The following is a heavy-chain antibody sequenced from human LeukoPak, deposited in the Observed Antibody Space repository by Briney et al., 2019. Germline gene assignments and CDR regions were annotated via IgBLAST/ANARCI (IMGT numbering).Heavy chain of an antibody. D-gene: IGHD2-2*02. J-gene: IGHJ4*02. CDR2: IIPIFGTA. CDR3: ARDGPCSSTSCYSIDY. CDR1: GYTLTELS. V-gene: IGHV1-69*13. Sequence: GASVKVSCKVSGYTLTELSMHWVRQAPGQGLEWMGGIIPIFGTANYAQKFQGRVTITADESTSTAYMELSSLRSEDTAVYYCARDGPCSSTSCYSIDYWGQGTLVTVSS.